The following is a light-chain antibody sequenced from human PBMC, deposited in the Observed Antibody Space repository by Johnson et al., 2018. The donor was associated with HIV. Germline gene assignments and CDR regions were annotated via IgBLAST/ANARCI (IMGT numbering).Light chain of an antibody. CDR1: SSNIGNNY. Sequence: QSVLTQPPSVSAAPGQKVTISCSGSSSNIGNNYVSWYQQLPGTAPKLLIYDNNKRPSGIPDRFSGSKSGTSATLDITGLQTGDEADYYCGTWDSGLRPGYVFGTGTKVTVL. CDR3: GTWDSGLRPGYV. CDR2: DNN. J-gene: IGLJ1*01. V-gene: IGLV1-51*01.